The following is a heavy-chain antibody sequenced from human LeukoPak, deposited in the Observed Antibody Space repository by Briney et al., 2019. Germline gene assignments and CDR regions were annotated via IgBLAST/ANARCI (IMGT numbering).Heavy chain of an antibody. CDR1: GFSFSDCA. CDR3: ARYHTALNY. J-gene: IGHJ4*02. D-gene: IGHD5-18*01. Sequence: GGSLRLSCAASGFSFSDCAMHWVRQAPGKGLEWVALLSYDATNIHYADSVKGRFTISRDNSKNTVYLQLNNLRVEDTAVYYCARYHTALNYWGQGTLVTASS. CDR2: LSYDATNI. V-gene: IGHV3-30*14.